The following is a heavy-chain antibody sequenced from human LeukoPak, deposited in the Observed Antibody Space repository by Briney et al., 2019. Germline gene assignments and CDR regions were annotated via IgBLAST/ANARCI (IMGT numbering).Heavy chain of an antibody. J-gene: IGHJ3*02. CDR2: INPSGGST. Sequence: ASVKVSCKASGYSFTNKYMHWVRQAPGQGLEWMGIINPSGGSTTYAQKFKGRVTMTRDTSTSTVYMELSSLRSEDTAVYYCARSVEMATITLVGDAFDIWAKGQWSPSLQ. CDR3: ARSVEMATITLVGDAFDI. V-gene: IGHV1-46*01. D-gene: IGHD5-24*01. CDR1: GYSFTNKY.